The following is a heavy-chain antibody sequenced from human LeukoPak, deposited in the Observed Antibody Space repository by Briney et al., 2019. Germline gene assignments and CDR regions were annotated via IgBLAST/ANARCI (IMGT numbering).Heavy chain of an antibody. CDR2: ISSSGSYI. D-gene: IGHD4-17*01. CDR1: GFTFSIYS. CDR3: AKSPPLRKYYFDY. J-gene: IGHJ4*02. V-gene: IGHV3-21*01. Sequence: PGGSLRLSCAASGFTFSIYSMDWVRQAPGKGLEWVSSISSSGSYIYYADSVKGRSTISRDNSKNTLYLQMNSLRAEDTAVYYCAKSPPLRKYYFDYWGQGTLVTVSS.